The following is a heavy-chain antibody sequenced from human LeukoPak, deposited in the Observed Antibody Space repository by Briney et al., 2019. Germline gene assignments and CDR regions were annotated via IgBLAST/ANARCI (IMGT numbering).Heavy chain of an antibody. D-gene: IGHD1-26*01. J-gene: IGHJ4*02. CDR1: GFTFDNYA. CDR2: ITWNSGSM. CDR3: AKSGSYSMPYYFDY. V-gene: IGHV3-9*01. Sequence: GGSLRLSCAASGFTFDNYAIHWVRQAPGKGLEWVSGITWNSGSMDYADSVKGRFTISRDNIKNSLYLQMNSLRADDTALYYCAKSGSYSMPYYFDYWGQGTLVTVSS.